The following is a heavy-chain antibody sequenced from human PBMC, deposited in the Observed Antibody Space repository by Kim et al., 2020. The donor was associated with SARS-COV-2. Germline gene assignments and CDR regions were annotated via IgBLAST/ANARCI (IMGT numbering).Heavy chain of an antibody. CDR3: ARGGGSGLYYYGMDV. CDR1: GGSISSYY. CDR2: IYYSGST. J-gene: IGHJ6*02. V-gene: IGHV4-59*13. Sequence: SETLSLTCTVSGGSISSYYWSWIRQPPGKGLEWIGYIYYSGSTNYNPSLKSRVTISVDTSKNQFSLKLSSVTAADTAVYYCARGGGSGLYYYGMDVWGQGTTVTVSS. D-gene: IGHD3-10*01.